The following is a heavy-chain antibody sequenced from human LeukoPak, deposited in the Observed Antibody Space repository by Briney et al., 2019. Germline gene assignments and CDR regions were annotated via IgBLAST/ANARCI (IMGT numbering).Heavy chain of an antibody. CDR3: SKGLRHSGYSLFDY. V-gene: IGHV3-23*01. D-gene: IGHD3-22*01. CDR2: LSGSGDTT. CDR1: GFTFNNYA. J-gene: IGHJ4*02. Sequence: GGSLRLSCEASGFTFNNYAMNWVRQTPGKGLEWVSTLSGSGDTTYYADSVKGRFTISRDNSKNTLYLQMYSLRAEDTAVYFCSKGLRHSGYSLFDYWDQGSLVTVSS.